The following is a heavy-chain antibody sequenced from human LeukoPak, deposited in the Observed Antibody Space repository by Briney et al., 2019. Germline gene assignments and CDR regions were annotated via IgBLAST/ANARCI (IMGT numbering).Heavy chain of an antibody. CDR1: GGSISSSSYY. V-gene: IGHV4-39*01. J-gene: IGHJ6*02. D-gene: IGHD6-13*01. CDR2: IYYSGST. Sequence: PSETLSLTCTVSGGSISSSSYYWGWIRQPPGKGLEWIGSIYYSGSTYYNPSLKSRVTISVDTSKNQFSLKLSSVTAADTAVYYCARNDPQASYSSSWYEVGWAGSTEYYGMDVWGQGTTVTVSS. CDR3: ARNDPQASYSSSWYEVGWAGSTEYYGMDV.